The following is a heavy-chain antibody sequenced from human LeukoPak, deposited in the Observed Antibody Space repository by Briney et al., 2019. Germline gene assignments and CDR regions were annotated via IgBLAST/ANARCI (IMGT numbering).Heavy chain of an antibody. Sequence: PGGSLRLSCAASGFTFSSYAMSSVRQAPGKGLEWVSAISGSGGSTYYADSVKGRFTISRDNSKNTLYLQMNSLRAEDTAVYYCAKDGYSYGPYNWFDPWGQGTLVTVSS. V-gene: IGHV3-23*01. J-gene: IGHJ5*02. CDR3: AKDGYSYGPYNWFDP. CDR1: GFTFSSYA. CDR2: ISGSGGST. D-gene: IGHD5-18*01.